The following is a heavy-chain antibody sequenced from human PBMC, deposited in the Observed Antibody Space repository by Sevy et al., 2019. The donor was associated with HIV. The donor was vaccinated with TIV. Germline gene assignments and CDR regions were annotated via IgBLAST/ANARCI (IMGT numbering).Heavy chain of an antibody. CDR1: GFTFSTYA. CDR3: AKALVRVFYGDSIFFDY. CDR2: ISGSGGST. V-gene: IGHV3-23*01. J-gene: IGHJ4*02. D-gene: IGHD4-17*01. Sequence: GGSLRLSCAPSGFTFSTYAMSWVRQAPGKGLEWVLAISGSGGSTFYADSVKGRFIISRDNSKNTLYLQMSSLRAEDTAVYYCAKALVRVFYGDSIFFDYWGQGTLVTVSS.